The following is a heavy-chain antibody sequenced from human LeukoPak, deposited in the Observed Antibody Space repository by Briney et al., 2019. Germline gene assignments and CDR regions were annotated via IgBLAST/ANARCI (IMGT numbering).Heavy chain of an antibody. CDR1: GGSFSGYY. J-gene: IGHJ5*02. Sequence: SETLSLTCAVYGGSFSGYYWSWIRQPPGKGLEWIGEINHSGSTNYNPSLKSRVTISVDTSKNQFSLKLSSVTAADTAVYYCARGRRRGTSYYFLKWFDPWGQGTLVTVSA. CDR2: INHSGST. D-gene: IGHD3-22*01. CDR3: ARGRRRGTSYYFLKWFDP. V-gene: IGHV4-34*01.